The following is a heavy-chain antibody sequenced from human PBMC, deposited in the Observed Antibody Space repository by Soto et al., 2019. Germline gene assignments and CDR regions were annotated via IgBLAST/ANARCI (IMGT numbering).Heavy chain of an antibody. Sequence: PGGSLRLSRAASGFTVSSNYMSWVRQAPGKGLEWVSVIYSGGSTYYADSVKGRFTISRDNSKNTLYLQMNSLRAEDTAVYYCARDPSSSSWYVGNQGDYWGQGTLVTVSS. V-gene: IGHV3-53*01. CDR1: GFTVSSNY. CDR3: ARDPSSSSWYVGNQGDY. J-gene: IGHJ4*02. CDR2: IYSGGST. D-gene: IGHD6-13*01.